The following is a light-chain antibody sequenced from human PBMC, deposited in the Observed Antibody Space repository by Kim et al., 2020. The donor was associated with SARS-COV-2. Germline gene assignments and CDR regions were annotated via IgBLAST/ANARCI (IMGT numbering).Light chain of an antibody. CDR1: NIGSKS. CDR2: YDS. CDR3: QVWDSSSDHRV. J-gene: IGLJ3*02. Sequence: SYELTQPPSVSVAPGKTARITCGGNNIGSKSVHWYQQKPGQAPVLVIYYDSDRHSGIPERFSGSNSGNTATLTISRVEAGDEADYYCQVWDSSSDHRVFGGGTKLTVL. V-gene: IGLV3-21*04.